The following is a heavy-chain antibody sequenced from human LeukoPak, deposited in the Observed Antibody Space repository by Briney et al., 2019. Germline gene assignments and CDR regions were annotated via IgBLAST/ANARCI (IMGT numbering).Heavy chain of an antibody. Sequence: SETLSLTCTVSGGSISSSSYYWGWIRQPPGKGLEWIGSIYYSGSTYYNPSLKSRVTISVDTSKNQFSLKLSSVTAADTAVYYCAREGEEDYYDSSGYYPYYFDYRGQGTLVTVSS. CDR2: IYYSGST. V-gene: IGHV4-39*07. CDR3: AREGEEDYYDSSGYYPYYFDY. CDR1: GGSISSSSYY. D-gene: IGHD3-22*01. J-gene: IGHJ4*02.